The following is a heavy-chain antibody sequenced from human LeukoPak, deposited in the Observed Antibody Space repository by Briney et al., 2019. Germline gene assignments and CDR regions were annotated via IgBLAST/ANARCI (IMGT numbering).Heavy chain of an antibody. CDR2: ISPGDSET. CDR1: GYSFSNYW. D-gene: IGHD3-22*01. CDR3: ARLGSGYGDY. V-gene: IGHV5-51*01. Sequence: GESLKISRKSSGYSFSNYWIGWVRQMPGKGLEWMGIISPGDSETRYSPSFQGQVTISVDKSISTAYLQWSSLKASDTAMYYCARLGSGYGDYWGQGTLVTVSS. J-gene: IGHJ4*02.